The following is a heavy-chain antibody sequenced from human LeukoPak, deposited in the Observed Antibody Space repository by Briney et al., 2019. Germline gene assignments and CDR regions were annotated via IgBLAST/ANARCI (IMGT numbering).Heavy chain of an antibody. J-gene: IGHJ4*02. CDR1: GSTFSSYA. V-gene: IGHV3-23*01. CDR3: AKSGGRVTYYDFWSGYYDY. CDR2: ISGSGGST. D-gene: IGHD3-3*01. Sequence: GGSLRLSCAASGSTFSSYAMSWVRQAPGKGLEWVSAISGSGGSTYYADSVKGRFTISRDNSKNTLYLQMNSLRAEDTAVYYCAKSGGRVTYYDFWSGYYDYWGQGTLVTVSS.